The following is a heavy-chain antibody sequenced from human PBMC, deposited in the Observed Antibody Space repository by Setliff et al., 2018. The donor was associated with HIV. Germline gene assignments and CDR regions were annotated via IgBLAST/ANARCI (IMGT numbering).Heavy chain of an antibody. CDR2: IKEDGSQK. Sequence: GGSLRLSCAASGFLFHTYWMSWVRQAPGKGLEWVANIKEDGSQKYYVDSVKGRFTISRDNSKNTLYLQMNSLRVEDTAVYYCAKDVCSGAYCYAYYYYGMDVWGQGTMVTVSS. CDR1: GFLFHTYW. V-gene: IGHV3-7*01. D-gene: IGHD2-15*01. CDR3: AKDVCSGAYCYAYYYYGMDV. J-gene: IGHJ6*02.